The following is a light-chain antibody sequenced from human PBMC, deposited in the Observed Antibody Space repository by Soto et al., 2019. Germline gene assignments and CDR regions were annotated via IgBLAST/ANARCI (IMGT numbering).Light chain of an antibody. V-gene: IGKV4-1*01. CDR2: WAS. Sequence: IVMTQSPDSLTVSMGERATINCKSSQSLLYSFNNKNYLAWYRQKQGQPPKLLIHWASNREFGGPDRISGSGSGTDFTLTISSLEPEDSAVYYCQQRNIWPPVTFGQGTRLEI. CDR3: QQRNIWPPVT. J-gene: IGKJ5*01. CDR1: QSLLYSFNNKNY.